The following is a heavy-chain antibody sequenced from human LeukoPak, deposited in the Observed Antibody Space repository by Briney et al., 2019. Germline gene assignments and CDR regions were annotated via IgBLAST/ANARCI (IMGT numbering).Heavy chain of an antibody. D-gene: IGHD6-13*01. Sequence: GESLKISCKAPGDTFTNYWIAWVRQMPGKGLEWMGIIYPGDSDTRYSPSVEGQVTISVDKSISTAFLQWSSLKASDTAMYYRARGGVFSSSWFAYFDYWGQGTLVTVSS. CDR1: GDTFTNYW. CDR3: ARGGVFSSSWFAYFDY. J-gene: IGHJ4*02. CDR2: IYPGDSDT. V-gene: IGHV5-51*01.